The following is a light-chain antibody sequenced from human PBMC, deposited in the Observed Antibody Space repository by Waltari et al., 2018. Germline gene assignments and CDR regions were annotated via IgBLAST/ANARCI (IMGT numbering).Light chain of an antibody. CDR1: QSVSSSY. Sequence: EIVLTQSPGTLSLSPGEIATLSCRASQSVSSSYVAWYQQKPGQAPRLLIYEASSRATGSPDRFSGGGSGTDFTLTISRLEPEDFAVYFCQQYGTSPYTFGQGTKLEIK. CDR2: EAS. V-gene: IGKV3-20*01. J-gene: IGKJ2*01. CDR3: QQYGTSPYT.